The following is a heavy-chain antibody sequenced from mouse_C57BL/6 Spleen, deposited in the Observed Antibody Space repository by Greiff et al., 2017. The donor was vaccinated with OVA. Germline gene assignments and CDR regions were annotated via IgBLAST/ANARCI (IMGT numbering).Heavy chain of an antibody. D-gene: IGHD1-1*01. CDR2: INPGSGGT. CDR1: GYAFTNYL. Sequence: QVQLQQSGAELVRPGTSVKVSCKASGYAFTNYLIEWVKQRPGQGLEWIGVINPGSGGTNYNEKFKGKATLTADKSSSSAYMQLSSLTSEDSAVYFCAKGITTVEAMDYWGQGTSVTVS. CDR3: AKGITTVEAMDY. V-gene: IGHV1-54*01. J-gene: IGHJ4*01.